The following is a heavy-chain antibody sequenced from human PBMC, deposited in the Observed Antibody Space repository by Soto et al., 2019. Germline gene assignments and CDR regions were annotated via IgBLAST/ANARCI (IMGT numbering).Heavy chain of an antibody. D-gene: IGHD6-19*01. CDR2: MNPDSGST. Sequence: QVQLVQSGAEVKKPGASVKVSCKPSGYPFTSYHVNWVRQAPGQGLEWMGWMNPDSGSTDYALKFQGRLTMTRNTSMSTAYLELRRLTSEDTAIYYCARGRIISKGDDRGWDIAHWGQGTQVIVSS. CDR1: GYPFTSYH. J-gene: IGHJ5*02. V-gene: IGHV1-8*01. CDR3: ARGRIISKGDDRGWDIAH.